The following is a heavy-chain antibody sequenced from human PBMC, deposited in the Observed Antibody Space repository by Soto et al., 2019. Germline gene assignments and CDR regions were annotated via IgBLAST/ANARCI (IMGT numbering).Heavy chain of an antibody. V-gene: IGHV1-2*04. CDR1: GNTFTGYF. J-gene: IGHJ3*02. D-gene: IGHD7-27*01. CDR3: ATSPSYWGAFDI. CDR2: INPNSGGT. Sequence: SVKVSCKASGNTFTGYFMHWVRQAPGQGLEWMGWINPNSGGTNYAQKFQGWVTMTRDTSISTAYMELRRLRSDDTAVYYCATSPSYWGAFDIWGQGTMVTVSS.